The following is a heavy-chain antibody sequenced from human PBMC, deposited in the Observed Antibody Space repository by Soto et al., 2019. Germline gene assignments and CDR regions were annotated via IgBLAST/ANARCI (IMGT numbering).Heavy chain of an antibody. CDR3: ARDRTAMADS. CDR1: GLTFRSYW. CDR2: ISSDGSTT. D-gene: IGHD5-18*01. Sequence: GGSLRLSCEAYGLTFRSYWMHWVRQAPGKGLVWVSRISSDGSTTNYADSVKGRFTISRDNAKSTLYLQMDSLRAEDTAFYYCARDRTAMADSWGQGTLVTVSS. J-gene: IGHJ4*02. V-gene: IGHV3-74*01.